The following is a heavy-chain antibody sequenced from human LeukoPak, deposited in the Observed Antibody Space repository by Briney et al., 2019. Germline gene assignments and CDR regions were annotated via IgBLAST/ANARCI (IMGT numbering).Heavy chain of an antibody. J-gene: IGHJ4*02. V-gene: IGHV3-9*01. CDR1: GFTFDDYA. CDR3: AKDSTRQYGGNSGLFDY. D-gene: IGHD4-23*01. Sequence: GGSLRLSCAASGFTFDDYAMHWVRQAPGKGLEWVSGISWNSGSIGHADSVKGRFTISRDNAKNSLYLQMNSLRAEDTALYYCAKDSTRQYGGNSGLFDYWGQGTLVTVSS. CDR2: ISWNSGSI.